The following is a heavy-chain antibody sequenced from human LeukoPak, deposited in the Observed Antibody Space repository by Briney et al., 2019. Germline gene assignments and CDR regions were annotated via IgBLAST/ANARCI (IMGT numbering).Heavy chain of an antibody. CDR3: ARSAGSSSWYEGYYFDY. D-gene: IGHD6-13*01. Sequence: GGSLRLSCAASGFTFSRYWMSWVRQAPGKGLEWVANINQDGSEKYYVDSVKGRFTISRDNAKNSLYLQMNSLRAEDTAVYYCARSAGSSSWYEGYYFDYWGQGTLVTVSS. CDR1: GFTFSRYW. J-gene: IGHJ4*02. CDR2: INQDGSEK. V-gene: IGHV3-7*01.